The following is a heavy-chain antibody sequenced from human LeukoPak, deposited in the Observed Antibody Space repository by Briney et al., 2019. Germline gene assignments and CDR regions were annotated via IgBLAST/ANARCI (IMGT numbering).Heavy chain of an antibody. CDR3: ARDRGITGNLGWFDP. J-gene: IGHJ5*02. CDR2: IYYSGST. D-gene: IGHD1-20*01. CDR1: GDSMSSYY. V-gene: IGHV4-59*01. Sequence: SETLSLTCTVSGDSMSSYYWGWIRQPPGKGLEWIGDIYYSGSTNYNPSLKSRVIILADTSNNQFSLRLSSVTAADTAVYYCARDRGITGNLGWFDPWGQGTLVTVSS.